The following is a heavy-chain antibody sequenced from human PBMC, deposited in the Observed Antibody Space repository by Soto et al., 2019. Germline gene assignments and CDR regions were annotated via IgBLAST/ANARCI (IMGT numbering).Heavy chain of an antibody. CDR3: ARGSRFGELFPWYYGMDV. V-gene: IGHV1-69*06. D-gene: IGHD3-10*01. CDR2: IIPIFGTA. J-gene: IGHJ6*02. Sequence: QVQLVQSGAEVKKPGSSVKVSCKASGGTFSSYAIGWVRQAPGQGLEWMGGIIPIFGTANYAQKFQGRVTITADKSTSTAYMELSSLRSEDTAVYYCARGSRFGELFPWYYGMDVWGQGTTVTVSS. CDR1: GGTFSSYA.